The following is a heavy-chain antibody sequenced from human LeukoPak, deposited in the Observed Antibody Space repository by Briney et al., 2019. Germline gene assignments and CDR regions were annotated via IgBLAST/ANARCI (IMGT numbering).Heavy chain of an antibody. V-gene: IGHV1-69*05. CDR2: IIPIFGTA. J-gene: IGHJ4*02. Sequence: SVKVSCKASGGTFSSYAISWVRQAHGQGLEWMGRIIPIFGTANYAQKFQGRVTITTDESTSTAYMEVSSLRSEDTAVYYCASYYYGSGSYLGYWGQGTLVTVSS. CDR1: GGTFSSYA. CDR3: ASYYYGSGSYLGY. D-gene: IGHD3-10*01.